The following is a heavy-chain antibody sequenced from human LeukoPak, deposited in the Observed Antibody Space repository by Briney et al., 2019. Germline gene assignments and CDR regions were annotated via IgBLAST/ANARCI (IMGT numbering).Heavy chain of an antibody. D-gene: IGHD2-15*01. Sequence: GGSLRLSCVASGFTFSSYAMSWVRQAPGKGLEWVSAISGSGGSTYYADSVKGRFTISRDNSKNTLYLQMNSLRAEDTAVYYCAKMSCSGGSCHLFDYWGQGTLVTVSS. J-gene: IGHJ4*02. CDR3: AKMSCSGGSCHLFDY. V-gene: IGHV3-23*01. CDR1: GFTFSSYA. CDR2: ISGSGGST.